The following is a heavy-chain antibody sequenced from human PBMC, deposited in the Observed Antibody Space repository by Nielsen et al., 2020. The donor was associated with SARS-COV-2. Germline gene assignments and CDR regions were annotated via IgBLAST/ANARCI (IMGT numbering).Heavy chain of an antibody. J-gene: IGHJ6*03. D-gene: IGHD6-13*01. CDR3: ARDSSSSWSYYYYYYMDV. Sequence: GGFLRSSCAAFGFTFSSYGMHWVRQAPGKGLEWVAVIRYDGSNKYHADSVKGRFTISRDNSKNTLYLQMNSLRAEDTAVYYCARDSSSSWSYYYYYYMDVWGKGTTVTVSS. V-gene: IGHV3-33*01. CDR1: GFTFSSYG. CDR2: IRYDGSNK.